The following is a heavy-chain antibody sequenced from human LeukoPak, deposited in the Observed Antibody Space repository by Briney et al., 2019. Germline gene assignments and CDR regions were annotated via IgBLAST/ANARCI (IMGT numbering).Heavy chain of an antibody. CDR3: ARFVANWNPGGMDV. J-gene: IGHJ6*02. V-gene: IGHV3-21*01. CDR2: ISGSSSSI. D-gene: IGHD1-20*01. CDR1: EFTFSIYS. Sequence: GGSLRLSCEASEFTFSIYSITWVCQAPGKGLEWVSSISGSSSSIYYKESVRGRFTISRDNSKNSVYLQMNSLRAEDTAVYYCARFVANWNPGGMDVWGQGTTVTVSS.